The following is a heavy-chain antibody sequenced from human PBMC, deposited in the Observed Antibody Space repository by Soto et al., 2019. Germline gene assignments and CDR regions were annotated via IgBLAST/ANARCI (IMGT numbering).Heavy chain of an antibody. J-gene: IGHJ4*02. D-gene: IGHD1-26*01. Sequence: QVQLVQSGAEVKKPGASVKVSCKASGYTFTSYDINWVRQATGQGLEWMGWMNPNSGNTGYAQKFQGRVTMTRNTSKSTAYRELSSLRSEDTAVYYCARDRLGATTYDYWGQGTLVTVSS. V-gene: IGHV1-8*01. CDR2: MNPNSGNT. CDR1: GYTFTSYD. CDR3: ARDRLGATTYDY.